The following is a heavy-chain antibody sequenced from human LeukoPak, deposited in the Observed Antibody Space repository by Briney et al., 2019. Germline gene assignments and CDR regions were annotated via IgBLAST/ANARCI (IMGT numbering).Heavy chain of an antibody. CDR2: IRSKAYGGTT. Sequence: GGSLRLSCTASGFTLGDYAMSRVRQAPGKGLEWVGFIRSKAYGGTTEYAASVKGRFTISRDDSKSIAYLQMNSLRTEDTAVYYCTRDPYYYDSSGYYYERCFDYWGQGTLVTVSS. D-gene: IGHD3-22*01. CDR1: GFTLGDYA. J-gene: IGHJ4*02. V-gene: IGHV3-49*04. CDR3: TRDPYYYDSSGYYYERCFDY.